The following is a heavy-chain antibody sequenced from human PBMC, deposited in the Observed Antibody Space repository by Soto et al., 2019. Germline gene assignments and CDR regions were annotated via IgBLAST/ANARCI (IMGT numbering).Heavy chain of an antibody. V-gene: IGHV4-31*03. D-gene: IGHD6-6*01. CDR3: ASNIAARLYANVFDP. CDR1: GGSISSGGYY. J-gene: IGHJ5*02. CDR2: IYYSGST. Sequence: QVQLQESGPGLVKPSQTLSLTCTVSGGSISSGGYYWSWIRQHPGKGLEWIGYIYYSGSTYYNPSLKSRVTISVDTSKNQFSLKLCSVTAADTAVYYCASNIAARLYANVFDPWGQGTLVTVSS.